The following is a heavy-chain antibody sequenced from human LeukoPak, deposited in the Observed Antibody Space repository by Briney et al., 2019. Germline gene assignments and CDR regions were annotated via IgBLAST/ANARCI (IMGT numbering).Heavy chain of an antibody. CDR3: AKWDKRAAAEAFDI. D-gene: IGHD6-13*01. CDR2: IPYDGRNK. Sequence: GGSLRLSCAASGFIFSNYGMHWVRQAPGQGLEWVASIPYDGRNKYYADSVKGRFAISRDNSKNTLFLQMNSLRDEDTAVYYCAKWDKRAAAEAFDIWGQGTMVTVSS. V-gene: IGHV3-30*02. CDR1: GFIFSNYG. J-gene: IGHJ3*02.